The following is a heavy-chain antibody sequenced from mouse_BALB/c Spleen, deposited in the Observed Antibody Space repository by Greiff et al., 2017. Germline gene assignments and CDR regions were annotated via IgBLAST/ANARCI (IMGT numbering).Heavy chain of an antibody. CDR1: GFNIKDTY. V-gene: IGHV14-3*02. Sequence: EVQLQQSGAELVKPGASVKLSCTASGFNIKDTYMHWVKQRPEQGLELIGRIDPANGNTKYDPKFQGKATITADTSSNTAYLQLSSLTSEDTAVYYCARGITTATYAMDYWGQGTSVTVSS. J-gene: IGHJ4*01. CDR3: ARGITTATYAMDY. D-gene: IGHD1-2*01. CDR2: IDPANGNT.